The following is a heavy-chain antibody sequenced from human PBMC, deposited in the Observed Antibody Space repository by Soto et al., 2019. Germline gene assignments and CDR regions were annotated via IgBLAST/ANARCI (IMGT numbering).Heavy chain of an antibody. J-gene: IGHJ4*02. D-gene: IGHD4-4*01. Sequence: QVQLVQSGAEVKKPGASVKVSCKASGYTFTNSGVSWARQAPGQGLEWVGWIRVNNGDTHYAQKLQGRVTMTTDTSTSTAFMELRSLRSDDTAVYYCARDLGYSVFDVQYWGQGTLITVSS. V-gene: IGHV1-18*01. CDR1: GYTFTNSG. CDR2: IRVNNGDT. CDR3: ARDLGYSVFDVQY.